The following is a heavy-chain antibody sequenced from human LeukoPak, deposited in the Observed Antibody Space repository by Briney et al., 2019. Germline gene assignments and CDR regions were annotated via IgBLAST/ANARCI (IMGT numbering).Heavy chain of an antibody. CDR2: ISSSSSYI. CDR1: GFTFSSYS. CDR3: ARGGGGSLYGMDV. V-gene: IGHV3-21*01. D-gene: IGHD2-15*01. Sequence: PGGPVRLFCATSGFTFSSYSMNWVRQAPGKGLEWVSSISSSSSYIYYADSVKGRFTISRDNAKNSLYLQMNRLRAEDTAVYYCARGGGGSLYGMDVWGQGTTVTVSS. J-gene: IGHJ6*02.